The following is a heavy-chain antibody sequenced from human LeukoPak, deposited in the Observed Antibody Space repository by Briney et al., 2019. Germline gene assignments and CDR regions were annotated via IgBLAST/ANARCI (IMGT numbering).Heavy chain of an antibody. CDR2: ISWNGGSI. D-gene: IGHD6-13*01. V-gene: IGHV3-9*01. Sequence: GGSLGLSCAASGFTFDDYAMHWVRQAPGKGLEWVSGISWNGGSIGYADSVKGRFTISRDNAKNSLYLQMNSLRAEDTALYYCAKGRAAAGIHWGQGTLVTVSS. CDR3: AKGRAAAGIH. J-gene: IGHJ4*02. CDR1: GFTFDDYA.